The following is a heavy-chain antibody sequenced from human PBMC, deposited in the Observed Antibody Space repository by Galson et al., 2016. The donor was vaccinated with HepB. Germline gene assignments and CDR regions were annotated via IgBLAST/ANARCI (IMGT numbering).Heavy chain of an antibody. V-gene: IGHV4-39*07. J-gene: IGHJ4*02. CDR3: TIQQNYLFDS. D-gene: IGHD1-7*01. CDR1: GGSISGSNYY. CDR2: LYYPGSH. Sequence: SETLSLTCNVSGGSISGSNYYWGWIRQPPGRGLEWIGSLYYPGSHHYNPSLKSRVTISADTSKNQFSLKLSAVTAADTAAYYCTIQQNYLFDSWGLGTLVTVSS.